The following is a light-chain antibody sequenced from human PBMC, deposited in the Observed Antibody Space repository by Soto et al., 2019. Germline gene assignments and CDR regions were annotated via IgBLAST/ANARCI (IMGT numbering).Light chain of an antibody. V-gene: IGKV3-20*01. CDR2: GAS. CDR1: QSVDSSY. CDR3: QQYGSLSWT. J-gene: IGKJ1*01. Sequence: EIVWTQSPGTLSLSPGERATLSCRASQSVDSSYLAWYHQRPGQAPRLLIYGASSRATGIPDRFSGSGSGTDFTLTISRLEPEDFAVYYCQQYGSLSWTFGQGTRVEIK.